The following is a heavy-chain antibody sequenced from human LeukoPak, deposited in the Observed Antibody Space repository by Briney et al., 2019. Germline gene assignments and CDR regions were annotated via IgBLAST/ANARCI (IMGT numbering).Heavy chain of an antibody. J-gene: IGHJ4*02. CDR3: ASKYCSSTSCYYFDY. Sequence: VKVSCKASGGTFSSYAISWVRQAPGQGLEWMGRINPILGIANYAQKFQGRVTITADKFTSTAYMELSSLRSEDTAVYYCASKYCSSTSCYYFDYWGQGTLVTVS. D-gene: IGHD2-2*01. CDR2: INPILGIA. CDR1: GGTFSSYA. V-gene: IGHV1-69*10.